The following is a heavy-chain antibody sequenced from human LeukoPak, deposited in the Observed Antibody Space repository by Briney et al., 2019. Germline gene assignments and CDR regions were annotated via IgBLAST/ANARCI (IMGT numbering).Heavy chain of an antibody. J-gene: IGHJ4*02. Sequence: ASVKVSCKASGYTFTTYTIHWVRQAPGQRLEWMGWINAGNDNTKYSQKFQDRVTITRDTSASTAYMELSSLRSEDTAVYYCARDRYIGSGNYNYFDFWGQGTLVTVSS. CDR2: INAGNDNT. V-gene: IGHV1-3*01. CDR1: GYTFTTYT. D-gene: IGHD3-10*01. CDR3: ARDRYIGSGNYNYFDF.